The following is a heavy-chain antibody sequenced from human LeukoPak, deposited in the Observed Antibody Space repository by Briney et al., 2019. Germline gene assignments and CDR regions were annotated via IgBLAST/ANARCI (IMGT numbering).Heavy chain of an antibody. CDR2: INPNSGGT. CDR3: ATAPNDYGGNSGYFDY. V-gene: IGHV1-2*02. D-gene: IGHD4-23*01. CDR1: GYTFTGYY. Sequence: ASVKVSCKASGYTFTGYYILWVRQAPGHGLEWMGWINPNSGGTNYAQNFQGRVTMTRDTSISTAYMELSGLRSDDTAVYYCATAPNDYGGNSGYFDYWGQGTLVTVSS. J-gene: IGHJ4*02.